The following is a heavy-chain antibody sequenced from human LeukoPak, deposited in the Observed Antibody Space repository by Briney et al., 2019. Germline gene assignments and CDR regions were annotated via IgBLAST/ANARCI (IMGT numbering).Heavy chain of an antibody. CDR2: IYHSGST. Sequence: SETLSLTCAVYGGSFSGYYWSWIRQPPGKGLEWIGSIYHSGSTYYNPSLKSRVTISVDTSKNQFSLKLSSVTAADTAVYYCARIGITIFGVVSVPYYFDYWGQGTLVTVSS. CDR3: ARIGITIFGVVSVPYYFDY. V-gene: IGHV4-34*01. D-gene: IGHD3-3*01. CDR1: GGSFSGYY. J-gene: IGHJ4*02.